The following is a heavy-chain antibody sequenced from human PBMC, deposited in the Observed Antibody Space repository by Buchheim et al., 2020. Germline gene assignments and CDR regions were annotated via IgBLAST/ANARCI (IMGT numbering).Heavy chain of an antibody. J-gene: IGHJ6*02. V-gene: IGHV4-59*01. Sequence: QVQLQESGPGLVKPSETLSLTCTVSGGSISSYYWSWIRQPPGKGLEWIGYIYYSGSTNYNPSPKSRVTISVDTSKNQFSLKLSSVTAADTAVYYCARSIAAAGYYYYGMDVWGQGTT. D-gene: IGHD6-13*01. CDR1: GGSISSYY. CDR3: ARSIAAAGYYYYGMDV. CDR2: IYYSGST.